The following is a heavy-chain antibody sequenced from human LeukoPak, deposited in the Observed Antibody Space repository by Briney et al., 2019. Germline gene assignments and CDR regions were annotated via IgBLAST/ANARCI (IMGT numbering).Heavy chain of an antibody. J-gene: IGHJ4*02. CDR2: IYYSGST. Sequence: SETLSLTCTVSGGSISSGGYYWSWIRQHPGKGLEWIGYIYYSGSTYYNPSLKSRVTISVDTSKNQFSLKLSSVTAADTAVYYCAAHTSSRYRNYWGQGTLVTVSS. CDR3: AAHTSSRYRNY. CDR1: GGSISSGGYY. V-gene: IGHV4-31*03. D-gene: IGHD6-13*01.